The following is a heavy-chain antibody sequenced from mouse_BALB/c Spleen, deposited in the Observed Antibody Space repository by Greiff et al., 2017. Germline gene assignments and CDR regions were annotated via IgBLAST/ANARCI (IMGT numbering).Heavy chain of an antibody. CDR2: IRNKANGYTT. J-gene: IGHJ4*01. V-gene: IGHV7-3*02. CDR1: GFTFTDYY. CDR3: ARCPDY. Sequence: EVKLMESGGGLVQPGGSLRLSCATSGFTFTDYYMSWVRQPPGKALEWLGFIRNKANGYTTEYSASVKGRFTISRDNSQSILYQQMNTLRAEVSAAYYCARCPDYWGQGTSVTVSS.